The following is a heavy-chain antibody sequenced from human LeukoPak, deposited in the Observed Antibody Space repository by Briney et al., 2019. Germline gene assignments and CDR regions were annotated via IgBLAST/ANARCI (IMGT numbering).Heavy chain of an antibody. V-gene: IGHV3-53*01. Sequence: GGSLRLSCAASGFTVSSNYMSWVRQAPGKGLEWVSVIYSGGSTYYADSVKGRFTISRDNSKNTLYLQMNSLRAEDTAVYYCARVNNWNYVGYWGQGTLVTVSS. CDR2: IYSGGST. J-gene: IGHJ4*02. D-gene: IGHD1-20*01. CDR1: GFTVSSNY. CDR3: ARVNNWNYVGY.